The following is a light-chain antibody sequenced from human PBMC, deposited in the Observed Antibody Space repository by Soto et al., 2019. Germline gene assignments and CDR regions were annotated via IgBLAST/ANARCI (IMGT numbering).Light chain of an antibody. Sequence: EIVLTQSPATLSLSPGERATLSCRASQTISSYLLWYQQKPGQAPRLLIYDASNRATGIPARFSGSGSETDFTLTISSLQPEDFAVYYCQQYGSSPPITFGQGTRLEIK. CDR3: QQYGSSPPIT. CDR2: DAS. CDR1: QTISSY. V-gene: IGKV3-11*01. J-gene: IGKJ5*01.